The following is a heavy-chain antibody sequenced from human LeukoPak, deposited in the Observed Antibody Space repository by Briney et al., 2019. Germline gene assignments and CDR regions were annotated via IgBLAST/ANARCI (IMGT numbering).Heavy chain of an antibody. D-gene: IGHD5-12*01. V-gene: IGHV3-21*01. Sequence: PGGSLRLSCAASGFTFSSYSMNWVRQAPGKGLEWVSSISSSSSYIYYADSVEGRFTISRDNAKNSLYLQMNSLRAEDTAVYYCARDIVATIQFDYWGQGTLVTVSS. CDR3: ARDIVATIQFDY. CDR1: GFTFSSYS. J-gene: IGHJ4*02. CDR2: ISSSSSYI.